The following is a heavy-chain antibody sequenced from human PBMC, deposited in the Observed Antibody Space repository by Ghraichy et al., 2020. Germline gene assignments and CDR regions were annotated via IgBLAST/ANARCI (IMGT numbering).Heavy chain of an antibody. J-gene: IGHJ5*02. V-gene: IGHV4-39*01. CDR1: GGSISSSSYY. Sequence: SETLSLTCTVSGGSISSSSYYWGWIRQPPGKGLEWIGSIYYSGSTYYNPSLKSRVTISVDTSKNQFSLKLSSVTAADTAVYYCARLLDSSGYQSNWFDPWGQGTLVTVSS. CDR3: ARLLDSSGYQSNWFDP. CDR2: IYYSGST. D-gene: IGHD3-22*01.